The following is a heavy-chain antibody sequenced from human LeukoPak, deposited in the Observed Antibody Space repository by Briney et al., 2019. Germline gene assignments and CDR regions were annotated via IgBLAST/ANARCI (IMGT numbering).Heavy chain of an antibody. CDR3: ARMAWYYFDY. V-gene: IGHV3-66*01. J-gene: IGHJ4*02. D-gene: IGHD3/OR15-3a*01. CDR2: IYSGGST. Sequence: PGGSLRLSCAASGFTVSSNYMSWVRQAPGKGLEWVSVIYSGGSTYYADSVKGRFTISRDNSKDTLYLQMNSLRAEDTAVYYCARMAWYYFDYWGQGTLVTVSS. CDR1: GFTVSSNY.